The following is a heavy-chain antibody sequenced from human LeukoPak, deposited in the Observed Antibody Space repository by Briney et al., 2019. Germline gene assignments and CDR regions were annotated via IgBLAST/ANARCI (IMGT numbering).Heavy chain of an antibody. CDR3: AKDNYRGYCTNGVCYTFDY. V-gene: IGHV3-30*18. J-gene: IGHJ4*02. Sequence: PGGSLRLSCAALGFTFSSYGMHWVRQAPGKGLEWVAVISYDGSNKYYADSVKGRFTISRDNSKNTLYLQMNSLRDEDTAVYYCAKDNYRGYCTNGVCYTFDYWGQGILVTVSS. D-gene: IGHD2-8*01. CDR2: ISYDGSNK. CDR1: GFTFSSYG.